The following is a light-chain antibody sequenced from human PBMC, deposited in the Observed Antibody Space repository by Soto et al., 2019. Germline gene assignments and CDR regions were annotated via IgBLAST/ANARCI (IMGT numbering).Light chain of an antibody. V-gene: IGKV3-11*01. J-gene: IGKJ4*01. CDR3: QQRSTWPLP. CDR2: DAS. Sequence: VVLTQSLATLSLYPRERATLSCRASKSVGSYLAWYQQKRGQAPRLLIYDASNRATGIPGRFTGSGSGTDFSLTISSLEPEDFAVYYCQQRSTWPLPFGGVTKVDNK. CDR1: KSVGSY.